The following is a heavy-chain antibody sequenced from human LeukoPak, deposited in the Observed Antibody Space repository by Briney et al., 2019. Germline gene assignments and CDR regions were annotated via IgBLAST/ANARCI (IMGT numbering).Heavy chain of an antibody. D-gene: IGHD1-26*01. CDR2: ISSSGSTI. Sequence: GGSLRLSCAASGFTFSSYEMNWVRQAPGKGLEWVSYISSSGSTIYYADSVKGRFTISRDNAKSSLYLQMNSLRAEDTAIYYCARDNYSGSRYFDHWGQGTLVTVSS. CDR1: GFTFSSYE. CDR3: ARDNYSGSRYFDH. V-gene: IGHV3-48*03. J-gene: IGHJ4*02.